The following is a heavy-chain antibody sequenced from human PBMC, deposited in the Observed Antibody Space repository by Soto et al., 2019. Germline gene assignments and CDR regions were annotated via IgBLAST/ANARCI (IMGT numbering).Heavy chain of an antibody. D-gene: IGHD1-1*01. CDR1: GFTFSSYG. CDR3: AKDWNDANYYYGTDV. Sequence: PGGSLRLSCAASGFTFSSYGMHWVRQAPGKGLEWVAFISHDGSKKKFVDSVKGRFTISRDDSGNTLYLQMNSLRADDTAVYYCAKDWNDANYYYGTDVW. CDR2: ISHDGSKK. J-gene: IGHJ6*01. V-gene: IGHV3-30*18.